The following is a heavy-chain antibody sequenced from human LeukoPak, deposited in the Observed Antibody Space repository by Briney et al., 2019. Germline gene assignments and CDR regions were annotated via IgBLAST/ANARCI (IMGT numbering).Heavy chain of an antibody. CDR1: GFTVSSNY. D-gene: IGHD5-18*01. CDR2: IYPNGNT. Sequence: GGSLRLSCAASGFTVSSNYMNWVRQAPGKGLEWVSMIYPNGNTFYTNSVKGRFTITRDNSKNTLDLQMSSLRAEDTAVYYCARRGHGYGSPFDYWGQGTLVTVSS. J-gene: IGHJ4*02. V-gene: IGHV3-66*04. CDR3: ARRGHGYGSPFDY.